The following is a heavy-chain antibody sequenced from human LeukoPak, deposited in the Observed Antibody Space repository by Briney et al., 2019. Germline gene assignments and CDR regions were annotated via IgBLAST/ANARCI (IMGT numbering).Heavy chain of an antibody. CDR2: ISGSGGST. Sequence: PGGSLRLSCAASGFSFSSFDMHWVRQAPGKGLEWVSAISGSGGSTYYADSVKGRFTISRDNSKNTLYLQMNSLRAEDTAVYYCAKEGRTVTLAYYFDYWGQGTLVTVSS. CDR3: AKEGRTVTLAYYFDY. V-gene: IGHV3-23*01. D-gene: IGHD4/OR15-4a*01. J-gene: IGHJ4*02. CDR1: GFSFSSFD.